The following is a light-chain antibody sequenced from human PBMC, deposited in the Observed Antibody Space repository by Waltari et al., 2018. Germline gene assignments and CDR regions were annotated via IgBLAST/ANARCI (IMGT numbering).Light chain of an antibody. CDR3: QQANSFPL. V-gene: IGKV1-12*01. J-gene: IGKJ4*01. CDR1: QGISTW. Sequence: DIQMTQSPSSVSASVGDRVTITCRASQGISTWVGWYQQKPGKAPKPLIYAASSLQSGVPSRFSSSGSGTGFTLTISSLQPEDFATYYCQQANSFPLFGGGTKVEIK. CDR2: AAS.